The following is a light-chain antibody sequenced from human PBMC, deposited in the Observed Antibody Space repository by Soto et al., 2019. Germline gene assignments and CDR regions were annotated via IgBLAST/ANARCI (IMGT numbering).Light chain of an antibody. V-gene: IGKV1-33*01. CDR1: QDIRNY. J-gene: IGKJ4*01. CDR3: QPFAEFPFT. CDR2: DAS. Sequence: DIQMTQSPSSLSASVGDRVTITCQASQDIRNYLNWFQNKPGKGPNLLIYDASTLATGVPSRFSGSGSGTDFTLTISSLQPEDIATYFCQPFAEFPFTFGGGTKVDIK.